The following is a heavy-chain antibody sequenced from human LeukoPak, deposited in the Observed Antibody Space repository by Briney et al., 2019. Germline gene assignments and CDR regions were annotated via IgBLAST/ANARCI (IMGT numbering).Heavy chain of an antibody. J-gene: IGHJ4*02. CDR2: IYSGGTT. D-gene: IGHD5-12*01. CDR3: ARDPGAMIQGAFDY. V-gene: IGHV3-53*05. Sequence: PGGSLRLSCAASGFTVNSNYMGWVRQAPGKGLEWVSVIYSGGTTYYADSVKGRFTISSDTSKNIVSLQMNSLRVEDTAIYYCARDPGAMIQGAFDYWGQGTLVTVSS. CDR1: GFTVNSNY.